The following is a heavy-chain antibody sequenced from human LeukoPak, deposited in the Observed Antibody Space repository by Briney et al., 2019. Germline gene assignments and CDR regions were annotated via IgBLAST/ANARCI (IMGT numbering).Heavy chain of an antibody. V-gene: IGHV4-61*02. J-gene: IGHJ3*02. CDR3: AETTGGHAFDI. Sequence: KPSETLSLTCTVSGGSISSGSYYWSWIRQPAGKGLEWIGRIYTSGSTNYNPSLKSRVTISVDTSKNQFSLKLSSVTAADTAVYYCAETTGGHAFDIWGQGTMVTVSS. CDR2: IYTSGST. CDR1: GGSISSGSYY. D-gene: IGHD1-1*01.